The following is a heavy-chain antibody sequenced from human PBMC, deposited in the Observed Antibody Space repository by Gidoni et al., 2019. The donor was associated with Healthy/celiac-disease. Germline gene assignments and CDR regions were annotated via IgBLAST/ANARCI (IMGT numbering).Heavy chain of an antibody. CDR1: GFAFSNAW. D-gene: IGHD2-2*01. CDR3: TTVARIVVVPASVRWFDP. V-gene: IGHV3-15*01. Sequence: EMQLVESGGGLVKPGGSLRLSCAASGFAFSNAWMSWVRQAPGNGLEGVGRIKSKTDGGTTDYAAPVKGRFTISRDDSKNTLYLQMNSLKTEDTAAYYCTTVARIVVVPASVRWFDPWGQGTLVIVS. J-gene: IGHJ5*02. CDR2: IKSKTDGGTT.